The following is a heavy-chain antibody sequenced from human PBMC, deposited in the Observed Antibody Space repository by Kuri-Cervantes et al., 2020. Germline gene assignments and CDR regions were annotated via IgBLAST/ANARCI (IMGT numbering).Heavy chain of an antibody. CDR3: GRGRSRGWRRGYFDL. D-gene: IGHD6-19*01. J-gene: IGHJ2*01. CDR2: INHSGST. V-gene: IGHV4-34*01. Sequence: SETLSLTCAVYGGSFSGYYWSWIRQPPGKGLEWIGEINHSGSTNYNPSLKSRVTISVDTSKNQFSLKLSSVTAADTAVYYCGRGRSRGWRRGYFDLWGRGTLVTVSS. CDR1: GGSFSGYY.